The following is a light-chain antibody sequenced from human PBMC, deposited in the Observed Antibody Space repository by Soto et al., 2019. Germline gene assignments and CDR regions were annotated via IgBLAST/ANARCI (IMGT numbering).Light chain of an antibody. J-gene: IGKJ2*01. CDR1: QTISIY. V-gene: IGKV1-39*01. CDR3: QQTYSTPPYT. CDR2: AAS. Sequence: DIQMTQSPSSLSASIGDRVTITCRASQTISIYLNWYQQKPGKAPKLLIYAASSLQSGAPLRFSGSGSGTDFSFTISSLQPEDVATYYCQQTYSTPPYTFGQGIKLEIK.